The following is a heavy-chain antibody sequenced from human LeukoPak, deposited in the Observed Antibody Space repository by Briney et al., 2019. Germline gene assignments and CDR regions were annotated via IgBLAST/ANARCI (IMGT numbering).Heavy chain of an antibody. D-gene: IGHD3-16*02. V-gene: IGHV4-59*01. CDR2: IYYSGST. CDR3: ARDYLPEGVIGGHDAFTI. Sequence: PSKTLSLTCTVSGGSISSYYCSWIRQPPRKGLGWIGCIYYSGSTNYNPSLKSRVTISVDTSKNQFSLKLSSVTAADTAVPYCARDYLPEGVIGGHDAFTIWGQGTMVTVSS. CDR1: GGSISSYY. J-gene: IGHJ3*02.